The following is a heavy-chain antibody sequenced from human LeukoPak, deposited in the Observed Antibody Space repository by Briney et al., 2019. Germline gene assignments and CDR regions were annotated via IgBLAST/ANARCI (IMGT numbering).Heavy chain of an antibody. CDR3: ARDRITMVRGVGHYYMDV. Sequence: SETLSLTCAVYGGSFSGYYWSWIRQPPGKGLEWIGYIYYSGSTNYNPSLKSRVTISVDTSKNQFSLKLSSVTAADTAVYYCARDRITMVRGVGHYYMDVWGKGTTVTISS. V-gene: IGHV4-59*01. D-gene: IGHD3-10*01. CDR1: GGSFSGYY. J-gene: IGHJ6*03. CDR2: IYYSGST.